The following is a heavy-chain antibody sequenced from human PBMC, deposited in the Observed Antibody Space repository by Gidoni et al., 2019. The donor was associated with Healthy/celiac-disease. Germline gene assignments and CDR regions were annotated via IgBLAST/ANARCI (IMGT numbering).Heavy chain of an antibody. J-gene: IGHJ4*02. CDR3: AKQIQLKTYVIDY. CDR2: ISYDGSNK. CDR1: GFTFSRYG. V-gene: IGHV3-30*18. D-gene: IGHD5-18*01. Sequence: QVQLVESGGGVVQPGRSLRLSCAASGFTFSRYGMHWVRQAPGKGLEWVAVISYDGSNKYYADSVKGRFTISRDNSKNTLYLQMNSLRAEDTAVYYCAKQIQLKTYVIDYWGQGTLVTVSS.